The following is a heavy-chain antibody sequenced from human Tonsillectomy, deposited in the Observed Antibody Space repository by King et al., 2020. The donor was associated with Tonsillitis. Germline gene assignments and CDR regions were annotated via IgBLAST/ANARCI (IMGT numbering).Heavy chain of an antibody. CDR2: IIPIFGTT. CDR1: GGTHSSYP. V-gene: IGHV1-69*12. CDR3: ARDLGPDGFDI. J-gene: IGHJ3*02. Sequence: HVQLVQSGAEVKKPGSSVKVSCKASGGTHSSYPISWVRQAPGQGLEWMGGIIPIFGTTNYAQRFEDRLTITADDSTRTAYMELSGLRSEDTAVYYCARDLGPDGFDIWGQGTMVTVSS.